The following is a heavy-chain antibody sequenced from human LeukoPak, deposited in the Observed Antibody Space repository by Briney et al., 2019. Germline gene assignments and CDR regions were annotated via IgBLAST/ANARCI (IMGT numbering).Heavy chain of an antibody. CDR2: IYYSGST. V-gene: IGHV4-39*07. CDR3: ARGSWLLSPYYYYYYYMDV. CDR1: GGSISSTNYY. J-gene: IGHJ6*03. D-gene: IGHD3-3*01. Sequence: SETLSLTCTVSGGSISSTNYYWGWIRQPPGKGLEWIGSIYYSGSTYYNPSLKSRVTISVDTSKNQFSLKLSSATAADTAVYYCARGSWLLSPYYYYYYYMDVWGKGTTVTVSS.